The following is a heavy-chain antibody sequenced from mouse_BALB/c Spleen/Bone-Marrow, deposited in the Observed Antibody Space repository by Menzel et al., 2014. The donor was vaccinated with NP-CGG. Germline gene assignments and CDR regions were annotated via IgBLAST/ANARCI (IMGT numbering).Heavy chain of an antibody. Sequence: QVQPQQSGAELVRPGTSVKVSCKASAYAFTNYLIEWIKKRPGQGLEWIGAINPGSDSSTYNEKFRGKATLTADNSSSTAYMQLSSLTSDDSAVYFCARAIYYDCDDGGAFAYWGQGTLVTVSA. D-gene: IGHD2-4*01. CDR1: AYAFTNYL. CDR3: ARAIYYDCDDGGAFAY. J-gene: IGHJ3*01. V-gene: IGHV1-54*01. CDR2: INPGSDSS.